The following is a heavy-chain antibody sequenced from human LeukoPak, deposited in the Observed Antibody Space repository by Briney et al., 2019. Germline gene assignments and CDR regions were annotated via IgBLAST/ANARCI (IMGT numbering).Heavy chain of an antibody. J-gene: IGHJ4*02. CDR3: ARDGGSGWYADY. Sequence: SETLSLTCAVSGYSISSGYYWGWIRQPPGKGLEWIGSIYHSGSTYYNPSLKSRVTISVDTSKNQFSLKLSSVTAADTAVYYCARDGGSGWYADYWGQGTLVTVSS. CDR1: GYSISSGYY. D-gene: IGHD6-19*01. V-gene: IGHV4-38-2*02. CDR2: IYHSGST.